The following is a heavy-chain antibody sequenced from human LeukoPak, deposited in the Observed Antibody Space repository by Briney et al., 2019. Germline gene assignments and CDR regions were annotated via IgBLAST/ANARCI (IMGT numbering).Heavy chain of an antibody. D-gene: IGHD6-19*01. J-gene: IGHJ4*02. CDR1: GGSINTYY. CDR3: AREHYTSGWYIRD. CDR2: IYYSGSI. V-gene: IGHV4-59*01. Sequence: SETLSLTCTVSGGSINTYYWSWIRQPPGKGLEWIGYIYYSGSINYNPSLKSRVTISIDTSKIQFSLKLTSVTAADTAVYYCAREHYTSGWYIRDWGQGTLVTVSS.